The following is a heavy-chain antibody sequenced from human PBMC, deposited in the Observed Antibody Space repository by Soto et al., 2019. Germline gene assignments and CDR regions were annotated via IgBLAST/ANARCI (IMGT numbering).Heavy chain of an antibody. V-gene: IGHV4-34*01. J-gene: IGHJ4*02. Sequence: QVQLQQWGAGLLKPSETLSLTCAVYGGSFSGYYWCWIRQPPGKGLVWIGEINHSGSTNYNPSLRSRVTISVDTSKTQFSLKLRSVTAADTAVYYCARGRSSLSLECWGQGVLVTVSS. CDR3: ARGRSSLSLEC. CDR2: INHSGST. CDR1: GGSFSGYY. D-gene: IGHD1-1*01.